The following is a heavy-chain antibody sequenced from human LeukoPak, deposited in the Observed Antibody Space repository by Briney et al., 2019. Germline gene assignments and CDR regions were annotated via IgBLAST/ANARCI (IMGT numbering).Heavy chain of an antibody. V-gene: IGHV4-59*08. CDR2: FDNNGIT. J-gene: IGHJ4*02. Sequence: SETLSLTCTVSGGSINNYCWSWIRQPPGKGLEWIGFFDNNGITNYNPSLKSRVTISVDTSKNQVSLKLNSVTAADTAVYYCAKTRSNYYDSSGYFDYWGQGTLVTVSS. CDR3: AKTRSNYYDSSGYFDY. CDR1: GGSINNYC. D-gene: IGHD3-22*01.